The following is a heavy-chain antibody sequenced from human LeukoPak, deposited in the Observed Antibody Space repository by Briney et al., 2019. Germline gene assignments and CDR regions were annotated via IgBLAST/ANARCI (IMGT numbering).Heavy chain of an antibody. J-gene: IGHJ3*02. D-gene: IGHD6-19*01. CDR3: AKFGSGWYYGASDI. CDR2: ISSSGGST. CDR1: GFTFSSYA. Sequence: GESLRLSCAASGFTFSSYAMSWVRQAPGKGLEWVPGISSSGGSTYYADSVKGRFTISRDNSKNTLFLQMNSLRAEDTAVYYCAKFGSGWYYGASDIWGQGTMVTISS. V-gene: IGHV3-23*01.